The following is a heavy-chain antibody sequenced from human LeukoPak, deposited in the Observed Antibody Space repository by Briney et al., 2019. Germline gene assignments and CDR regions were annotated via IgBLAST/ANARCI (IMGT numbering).Heavy chain of an antibody. Sequence: GGSLRLSYAASGFTVRSIYMSWVRQAPGKGLEWVSVIYSGGSTYYADSVKGRFTISRDNSKNTLYLQMNSLRAEDTAVYYCARGHFGGSSSVDYWGQGTLVTVSS. CDR3: ARGHFGGSSSVDY. CDR2: IYSGGST. CDR1: GFTVRSIY. V-gene: IGHV3-53*01. J-gene: IGHJ4*02. D-gene: IGHD3-10*01.